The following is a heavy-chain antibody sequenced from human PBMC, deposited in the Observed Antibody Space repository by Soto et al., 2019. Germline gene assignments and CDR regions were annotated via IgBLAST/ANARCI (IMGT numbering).Heavy chain of an antibody. D-gene: IGHD6-19*01. V-gene: IGHV3-30-3*01. CDR1: GFTFRNYA. CDR2: ISYDGSNE. J-gene: IGHJ3*02. Sequence: GGSLRLSCAASGFTFRNYAIHWVRQAPGKGLEWVAVISYDGSNEYYADSVKGRFTISRDNSKNTLYLQMNSLRADDTAVYYCARPGYSSGWLYAAFDIWGQGTMVTV. CDR3: ARPGYSSGWLYAAFDI.